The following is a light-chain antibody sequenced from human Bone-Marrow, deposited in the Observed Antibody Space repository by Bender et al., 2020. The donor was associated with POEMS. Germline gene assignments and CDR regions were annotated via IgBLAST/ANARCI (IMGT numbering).Light chain of an antibody. CDR1: SSDVGSYNL. J-gene: IGLJ2*01. Sequence: QSALTQPPSASGSPGQSVTISCAGTSSDVGSYNLVSWYQQHPGKAPKLMIYEVSKRPSGVSNRFSGSKSGNTASLTISGLQAEDEADYYCCSYAGSSTYLVFGGGTKLTVL. CDR3: CSYAGSSTYLV. V-gene: IGLV2-23*02. CDR2: EVS.